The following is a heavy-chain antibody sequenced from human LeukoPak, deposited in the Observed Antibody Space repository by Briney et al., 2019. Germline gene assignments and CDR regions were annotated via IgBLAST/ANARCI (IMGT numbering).Heavy chain of an antibody. V-gene: IGHV1-2*02. D-gene: IGHD1-26*01. CDR1: GFTFTGYY. CDR2: INLNSGGT. Sequence: ASVKVSCKASGFTFTGYYIHWVRQAPGQGLEWMGWINLNSGGTNYAQKFQGRVTMTRDTSTSTVYMELSSLRSEDTAVYYCARVPGVGAPLRSFDYWGQGTLVTVSS. J-gene: IGHJ4*02. CDR3: ARVPGVGAPLRSFDY.